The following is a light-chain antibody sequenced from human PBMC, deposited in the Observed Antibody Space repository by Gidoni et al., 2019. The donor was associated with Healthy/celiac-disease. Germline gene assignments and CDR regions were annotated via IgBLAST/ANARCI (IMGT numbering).Light chain of an antibody. Sequence: EIVLTTSPGTLALSPGERATLSCRASQSVSSSYLAWYQQKPGQAPRLLIYGASSRATGIPDRFSGSGSGTDFTLTISRLEPEDFAVYYCQQYGSSPVTFGQGTKVEIK. V-gene: IGKV3-20*01. J-gene: IGKJ1*01. CDR3: QQYGSSPVT. CDR1: QSVSSSY. CDR2: GAS.